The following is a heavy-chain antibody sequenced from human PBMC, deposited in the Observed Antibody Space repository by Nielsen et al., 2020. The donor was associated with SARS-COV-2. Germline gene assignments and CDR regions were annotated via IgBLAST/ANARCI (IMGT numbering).Heavy chain of an antibody. CDR2: IKQDGSEK. J-gene: IGHJ4*02. V-gene: IGHV3-7*01. D-gene: IGHD1-7*01. CDR3: ARDILELIDY. CDR1: GFTFSSYS. Sequence: GESLKISCAASGFTFSSYSMNWVRQAPGKGLEWVANIKQDGSEKYYVDSVKGRFTISRDNAKNSLYLQMNSLRAEDTAVYYCARDILELIDYWGQGTLVTVSS.